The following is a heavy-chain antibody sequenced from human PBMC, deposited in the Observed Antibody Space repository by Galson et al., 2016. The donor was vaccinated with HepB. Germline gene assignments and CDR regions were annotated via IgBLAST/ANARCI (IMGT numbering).Heavy chain of an antibody. Sequence: SLRLSCAASGFTFSSYAMHWVRQAPGKGLEWVAVISYDGSNKYYADSVKGRFTISRDNSKNTLYLQMNSLRAEDTAVYSCARGYCSSTSCYFYYYYGMDVWGQGTTVTVSS. V-gene: IGHV3-30*04. CDR2: ISYDGSNK. J-gene: IGHJ6*02. D-gene: IGHD2-2*01. CDR3: ARGYCSSTSCYFYYYYGMDV. CDR1: GFTFSSYA.